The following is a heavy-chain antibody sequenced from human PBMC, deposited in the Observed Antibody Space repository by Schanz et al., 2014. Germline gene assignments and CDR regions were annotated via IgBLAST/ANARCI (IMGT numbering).Heavy chain of an antibody. J-gene: IGHJ4*02. CDR3: AKYGGGYSYGFVEY. Sequence: VQLVESGGSLVQPGGSLRLSCAASGFTFSSYAMHWVRQAPGKGLEWVAVMSYDGSNKYYADSVKGRFTISRDTPKNTLYLQMKSLRAEDTAVYYCAKYGGGYSYGFVEYWGQGILVTVSS. CDR2: MSYDGSNK. CDR1: GFTFSSYA. D-gene: IGHD5-18*01. V-gene: IGHV3-30-3*01.